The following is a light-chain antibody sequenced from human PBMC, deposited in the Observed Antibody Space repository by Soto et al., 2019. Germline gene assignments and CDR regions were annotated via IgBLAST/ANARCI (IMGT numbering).Light chain of an antibody. CDR2: DAS. CDR3: QQYNSYSGT. Sequence: EIVLTQSPGTLSLSPGERATLSCRASQTVRNNYLAWYQQKPGQAPRLLIYDASSRATGIPDRFSGSGSGTEFTLTISSLQPDDFATYYCQQYNSYSGTFGQGTKVDIK. CDR1: QTVRNNY. V-gene: IGKV3-20*01. J-gene: IGKJ1*01.